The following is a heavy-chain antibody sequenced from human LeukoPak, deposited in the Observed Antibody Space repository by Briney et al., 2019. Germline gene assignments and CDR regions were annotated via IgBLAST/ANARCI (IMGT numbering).Heavy chain of an antibody. Sequence: GGSLRVSCTASGYTFTDFYMQWVRQAPGQGLEWMGWINPNSGGRNYAQTFKGRVTMTRDNANSTAYMELSRLKAEDTAVYYCAREELSGSSPIFFSVLGYWGQGSLVSVSS. J-gene: IGHJ4*02. V-gene: IGHV1-2*02. CDR2: INPNSGGR. D-gene: IGHD2-2*01. CDR3: AREELSGSSPIFFSVLGY. CDR1: GYTFTDFY.